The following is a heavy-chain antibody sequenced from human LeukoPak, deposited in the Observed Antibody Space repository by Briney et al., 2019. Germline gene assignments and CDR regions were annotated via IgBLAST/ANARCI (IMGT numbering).Heavy chain of an antibody. CDR2: ISHSGST. CDR3: TRNNWFDP. J-gene: IGHJ5*02. CDR1: GGSISSYY. V-gene: IGHV4-34*01. Sequence: KTSETLSLTCTVSGGSISSYYWSWIRQPPGKGLEWIGEISHSGSTNYNPSLKSQVTISVDTSKNQLSLKLTSVTAADTAVYYCTRNNWFDPWGQGTLVTVSS.